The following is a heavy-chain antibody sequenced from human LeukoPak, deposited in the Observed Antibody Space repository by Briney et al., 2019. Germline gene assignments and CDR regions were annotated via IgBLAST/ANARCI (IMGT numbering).Heavy chain of an antibody. D-gene: IGHD3-9*01. V-gene: IGHV4-34*01. J-gene: IGHJ4*02. CDR1: GGSFSGYY. CDR3: ARKRLRYFDWLSPYPFDY. CDR2: INHSGST. Sequence: SETLSLTCAVYGGSFSGYYWSWIRQPPGKGLEWIGEINHSGSTNYNPSLKSRVTISVDTSKNQFSLKLSSVTAADTAVYYCARKRLRYFDWLSPYPFDYWGQGTLVTVSS.